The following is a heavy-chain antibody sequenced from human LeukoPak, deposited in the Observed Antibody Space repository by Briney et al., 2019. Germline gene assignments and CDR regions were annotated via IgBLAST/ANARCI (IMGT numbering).Heavy chain of an antibody. V-gene: IGHV3-23*01. CDR3: AKVGGSSWYIYYYYYYMDV. D-gene: IGHD6-13*01. CDR1: GFTFSSYA. CDR2: ISGSGGST. J-gene: IGHJ6*03. Sequence: GGSLRLSCAASGFTFSSYAMSWVRQAPGKGLEWVSAISGSGGSTYYADSVKGRFTISRDNSKNTLYLQMNSLRAEDTAVYYCAKVGGSSWYIYYYYYYMDVWGKGTTVTVSS.